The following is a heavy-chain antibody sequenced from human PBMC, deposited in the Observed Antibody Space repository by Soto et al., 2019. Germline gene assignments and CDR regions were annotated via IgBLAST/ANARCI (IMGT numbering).Heavy chain of an antibody. D-gene: IGHD6-13*01. CDR2: IWYDGSNK. CDR1: GFTFSSYG. Sequence: AGGSLRLSCAASGFTFSSYGMHWVRQAPGKGLEWVAVIWYDGSNKYYADSVKGRFTISRDNSKNTLYLQMNSLRAEDTAVYYCARGGGGAAAGVGGYWGQGTLVTVSS. J-gene: IGHJ4*02. V-gene: IGHV3-33*01. CDR3: ARGGGGAAAGVGGY.